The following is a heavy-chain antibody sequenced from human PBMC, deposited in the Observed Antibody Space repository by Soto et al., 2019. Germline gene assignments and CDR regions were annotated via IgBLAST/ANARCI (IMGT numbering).Heavy chain of an antibody. J-gene: IGHJ6*02. V-gene: IGHV1-69*06. D-gene: IGHD2-21*02. CDR1: GGTFSSYA. Sequence: QVQLVQSGAEVKKPGSSVKVSCKASGGTFSSYAISWVRQAPGQGLEWMGGIIPIFGTANYAQKFQGRVTITADKSTSTAYMGLSSLRSEDTAVYYCARGRGGNSGPYYYYYGMDVWGQGTTVTVSS. CDR2: IIPIFGTA. CDR3: ARGRGGNSGPYYYYYGMDV.